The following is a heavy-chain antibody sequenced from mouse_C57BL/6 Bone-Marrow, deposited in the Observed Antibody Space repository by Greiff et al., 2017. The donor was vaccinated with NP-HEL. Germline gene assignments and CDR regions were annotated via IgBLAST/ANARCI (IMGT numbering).Heavy chain of an antibody. CDR2: IWRGGST. CDR3: AKSGSSYRYFDV. D-gene: IGHD1-1*01. Sequence: VHLVESGPGLVQPSQSLSITCTVSGFSLTSYGVHWVRQSPGKGLAWLGVIWRGGSTDYNAAFMSRLSITKDNSKSQVFFKMNSLQADDTAIYYCAKSGSSYRYFDVWGTGTTVTVSS. J-gene: IGHJ1*03. CDR1: GFSLTSYG. V-gene: IGHV2-5*01.